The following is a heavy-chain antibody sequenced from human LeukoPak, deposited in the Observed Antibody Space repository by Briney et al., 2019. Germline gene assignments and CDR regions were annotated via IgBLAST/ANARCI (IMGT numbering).Heavy chain of an antibody. D-gene: IGHD2-15*01. CDR1: GFTFRSHG. V-gene: IGHV3-33*01. Sequence: PGGSLRLSCVASGFTFRSHGMHWVRQAPGKGLEWVAVIWHDGSNEYFADSVKGRFTISRDNSKNILYLQMNSLRAEGTAVYYCARDIASTRMDVWGQGTTVSVSS. CDR3: ARDIASTRMDV. J-gene: IGHJ6*02. CDR2: IWHDGSNE.